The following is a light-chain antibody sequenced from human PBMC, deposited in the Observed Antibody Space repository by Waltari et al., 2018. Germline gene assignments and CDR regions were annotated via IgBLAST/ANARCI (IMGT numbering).Light chain of an antibody. CDR1: SSDVGSYNL. Sequence: QSALTQPASVSGSPGQSITISCTGTSSDVGSYNLVSWYQQSPGKAPKLMIYEVIHRPSGVSNRFSGSKSGNTASLTISGLQAEDEADYYGCSYGGSGTYVMFGGGTKVTVL. CDR3: CSYGGSGTYVM. J-gene: IGLJ3*02. CDR2: EVI. V-gene: IGLV2-23*02.